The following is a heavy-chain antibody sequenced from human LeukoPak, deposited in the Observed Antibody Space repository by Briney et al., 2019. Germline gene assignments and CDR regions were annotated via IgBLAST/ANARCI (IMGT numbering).Heavy chain of an antibody. D-gene: IGHD6-13*01. CDR1: GYTFTDYY. V-gene: IGHV1-2*02. CDR2: INPVSGGT. CDR3: ATYRSSWSSFDF. Sequence: GASVKVPCKASGYTFTDYYMHWVRLAPGQGPEWMGWINPVSGGTTYTQKFQARVTMTRDTSISTAYMELSRLTSGDTAVYYCATYRSSWSSFDFWGQGTLVTVSS. J-gene: IGHJ4*02.